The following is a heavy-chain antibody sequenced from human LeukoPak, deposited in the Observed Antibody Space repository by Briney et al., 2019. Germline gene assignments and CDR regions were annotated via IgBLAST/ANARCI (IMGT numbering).Heavy chain of an antibody. V-gene: IGHV3-64D*09. CDR2: ISNNAGST. D-gene: IGHD6-19*01. CDR1: GFSFSSYA. Sequence: PGGSLRLSCSASGFSFSSYAMHWVRQAPGKGLEYVSAISNNAGSTYYADSVKGRLTISRDSSKTTLFLQMSSLRPEDTAVYYCVKDYSSGWYRTLPEYTFHIWGQGTMVTVSS. J-gene: IGHJ3*02. CDR3: VKDYSSGWYRTLPEYTFHI.